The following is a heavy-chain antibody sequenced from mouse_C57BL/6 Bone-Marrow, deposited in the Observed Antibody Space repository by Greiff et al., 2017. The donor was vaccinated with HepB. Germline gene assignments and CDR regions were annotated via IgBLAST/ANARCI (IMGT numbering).Heavy chain of an antibody. V-gene: IGHV14-4*01. CDR1: GFNIKDDY. CDR3: TTSQDYEFAY. J-gene: IGHJ3*01. Sequence: EVQLQQSGAELVRPGASVKLSCTASGFNIKDDYMHWVKQRPEQGLEWIGWIDPENGDTEYASKFQGKATITADTSSNTAYLQLSSLTSEDTAVYDGTTSQDYEFAYWGQGTLVTVSA. D-gene: IGHD2-4*01. CDR2: IDPENGDT.